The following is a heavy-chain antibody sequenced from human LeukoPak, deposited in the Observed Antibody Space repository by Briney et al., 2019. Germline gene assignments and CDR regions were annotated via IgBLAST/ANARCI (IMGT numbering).Heavy chain of an antibody. CDR2: ISYDGSNK. D-gene: IGHD3-9*01. J-gene: IGHJ4*02. CDR1: GFTFSSYG. V-gene: IGHV3-30*18. CDR3: AKADDILTGCHY. Sequence: PGGSLRLSCAASGFTFSSYGMHWVRQAPGKGLEWVAVISYDGSNKYYADSVKGRFTISRDNSKNTLYLQMNSLRAEDTAVYYCAKADDILTGCHYWGQGTLVTVSS.